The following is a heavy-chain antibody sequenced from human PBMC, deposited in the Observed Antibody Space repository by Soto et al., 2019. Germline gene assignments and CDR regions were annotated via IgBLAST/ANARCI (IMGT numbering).Heavy chain of an antibody. Sequence: PSETLSLTCTVSGGSISSGDYYWSWIRQPPGKGLEWIGYIYYSGSTYYNPSLKSRVTILVDTSKNQFSLKLSSVTAADTAVYYCARGMDGSSSWYPLDYWGQGTLVTRLL. CDR2: IYYSGST. J-gene: IGHJ4*02. V-gene: IGHV4-30-4*01. CDR1: GGSISSGDYY. CDR3: ARGMDGSSSWYPLDY. D-gene: IGHD6-13*01.